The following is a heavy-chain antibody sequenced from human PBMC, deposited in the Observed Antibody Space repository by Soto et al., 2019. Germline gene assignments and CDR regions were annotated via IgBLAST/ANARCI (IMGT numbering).Heavy chain of an antibody. CDR1: GVTFSSYS. Sequence: EVQLVESGGGLVQPGGSLRLSCAASGVTFSSYSMNWVRQAPGKGLEWVSYISSSSSTIYYADSVKGRFTISRDNAKNSLYLQMNSLRDEDTAVYYCARETFYGSGPDYDYWGQGTLFTVSS. D-gene: IGHD3-10*01. CDR2: ISSSSSTI. CDR3: ARETFYGSGPDYDY. V-gene: IGHV3-48*02. J-gene: IGHJ4*02.